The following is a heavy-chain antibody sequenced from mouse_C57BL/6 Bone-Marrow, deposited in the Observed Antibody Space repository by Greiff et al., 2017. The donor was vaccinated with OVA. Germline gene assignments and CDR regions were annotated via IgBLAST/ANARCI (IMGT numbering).Heavy chain of an antibody. J-gene: IGHJ3*01. CDR1: GFSFSDYG. Sequence: EVMLVESGGGLVKPGGSLKLSCAASGFSFSDYGMHWVRQAPEKGLEWVAYISSGSRPIYYADTVKGRFPISRDNAKNTLFLQMTRLRSEDTARYYCEKSYGNSAWFAYWGQGTLVTVYA. D-gene: IGHD2-1*01. CDR3: EKSYGNSAWFAY. V-gene: IGHV5-17*01. CDR2: ISSGSRPI.